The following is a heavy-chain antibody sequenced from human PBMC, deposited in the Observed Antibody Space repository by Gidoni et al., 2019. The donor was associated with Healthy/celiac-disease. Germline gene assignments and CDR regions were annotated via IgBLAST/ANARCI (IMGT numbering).Heavy chain of an antibody. Sequence: QVQLQESGPGLVKPSETLSLTCTVSGGSISSYYWCWIRQPPGKGLEWIGYIYYSGSTNYNPSLKSRVTISVDTSKNQFSLKLSSVTAADTAVYYCARFVVVPAAMGDYFDYWGQGTLVTVSS. V-gene: IGHV4-59*01. D-gene: IGHD2-2*01. CDR3: ARFVVVPAAMGDYFDY. CDR1: GGSISSYY. J-gene: IGHJ4*02. CDR2: IYYSGST.